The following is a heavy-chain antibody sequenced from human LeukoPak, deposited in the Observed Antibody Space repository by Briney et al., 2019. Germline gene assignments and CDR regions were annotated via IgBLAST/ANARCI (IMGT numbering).Heavy chain of an antibody. CDR1: GFTFSSYG. J-gene: IGHJ3*02. CDR3: ASLSGYSSGWRAFDI. Sequence: GGSLRLSCAASGFTFSSYGMHWVRQAPGKGLEWVAVIWYDGGNKYYADSVKGRFTISRDDSKNTLYLQMNSLRAEDTAVYYCASLSGYSSGWRAFDIWGQGTMVTVSS. CDR2: IWYDGGNK. V-gene: IGHV3-33*01. D-gene: IGHD6-19*01.